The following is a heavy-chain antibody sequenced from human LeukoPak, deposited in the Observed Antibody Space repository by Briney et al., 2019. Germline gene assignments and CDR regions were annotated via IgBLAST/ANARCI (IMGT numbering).Heavy chain of an antibody. CDR3: ARESGDTRTVNSFDF. J-gene: IGHJ4*01. CDR2: IYHSGST. V-gene: IGHV4-38-2*02. CDR1: GYSISSGYY. D-gene: IGHD2-21*01. Sequence: SETLSLTCTVSGYSISSGYYWGWIRQPPGKGLEWIGRIYHSGSTHYTTSLKSRIIMSLDTSQNHFSLKLTSVTAADTAVYCCARESGDTRTVNSFDFWGRGTLITVSS.